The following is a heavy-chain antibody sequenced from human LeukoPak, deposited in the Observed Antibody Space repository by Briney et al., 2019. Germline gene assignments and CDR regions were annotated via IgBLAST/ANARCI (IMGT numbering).Heavy chain of an antibody. J-gene: IGHJ5*02. V-gene: IGHV1-69*05. Sequence: SVKVSCKASGVTFSSYAISWVRQAPGQGLEWMGRIIPIFGTANYAQSFQGRVTITTDECTSTAYMQLSSMRSEDTAGYYCARDRSYGRQWLGNWFDPWGQGTVVTVA. CDR1: GVTFSSYA. CDR3: ARDRSYGRQWLGNWFDP. D-gene: IGHD6-19*01. CDR2: IIPIFGTA.